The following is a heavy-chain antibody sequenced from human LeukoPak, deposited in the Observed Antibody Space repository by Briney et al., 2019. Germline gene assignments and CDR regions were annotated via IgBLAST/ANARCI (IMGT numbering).Heavy chain of an antibody. CDR2: IRFDGGAK. Sequence: PGGSLRLSCAASGLTFSDSGMNWVRQAPGKGLEWVAFIRFDGGAKYYADSVKGRFSISRDNSKNTVYLQMTSLRAEDTAVYSCAKLAAAGRNYFDYWGQGTLLTVSS. V-gene: IGHV3-30*02. CDR3: AKLAAAGRNYFDY. CDR1: GLTFSDSG. J-gene: IGHJ4*02. D-gene: IGHD6-13*01.